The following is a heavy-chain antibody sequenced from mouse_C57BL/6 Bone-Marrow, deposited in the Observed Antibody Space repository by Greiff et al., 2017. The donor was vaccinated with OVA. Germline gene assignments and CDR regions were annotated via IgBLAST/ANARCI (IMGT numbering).Heavy chain of an antibody. Sequence: QVQLVESGAELARPGASVKLSCKASGYTFTSYGISWVKQRTGQGLEWIGEIYPRSGNTYYNEKFKGKATLTADKSSSTAYMELRSLTSEDSAIYFCARYYYGSRDFDYWGQGTTLTVSS. J-gene: IGHJ2*01. CDR1: GYTFTSYG. CDR3: ARYYYGSRDFDY. D-gene: IGHD1-1*01. V-gene: IGHV1-81*01. CDR2: IYPRSGNT.